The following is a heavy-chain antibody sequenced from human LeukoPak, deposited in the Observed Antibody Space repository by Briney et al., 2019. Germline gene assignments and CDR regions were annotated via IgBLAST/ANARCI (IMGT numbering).Heavy chain of an antibody. CDR1: GFTVSSNY. Sequence: GGSLRLSCAASGFTVSSNYMSWVRQAPGKGLEWVSVIYSGGSTYYADSVKGRFTISRDNSKNTLYLQMNSLRAEDTAVYYCASARPRYCSSTSCRNPYYYYGMDVWGQGTTVTVSS. D-gene: IGHD2-2*01. V-gene: IGHV3-53*05. CDR3: ASARPRYCSSTSCRNPYYYYGMDV. CDR2: IYSGGST. J-gene: IGHJ6*02.